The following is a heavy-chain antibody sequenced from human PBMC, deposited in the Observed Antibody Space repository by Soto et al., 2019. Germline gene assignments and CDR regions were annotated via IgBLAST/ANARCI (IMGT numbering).Heavy chain of an antibody. D-gene: IGHD6-19*01. CDR1: GFTCSDYY. J-gene: IGHJ6*01. CDR3: ARHPQAYSYSSGWYPRSSRGYYYYYYRMAV. V-gene: IGHV3-11*01. Sequence: PGRSLRLSCAASGFTCSDYYMSWIRQAPGKGLEWVSYISSSGSTIYYADSVKGRFTISRDNAKNSLYLQMNSLRAEDTAVYYCARHPQAYSYSSGWYPRSSRGYYYYYYRMAVWGQGTTVIVS. CDR2: ISSSGSTI.